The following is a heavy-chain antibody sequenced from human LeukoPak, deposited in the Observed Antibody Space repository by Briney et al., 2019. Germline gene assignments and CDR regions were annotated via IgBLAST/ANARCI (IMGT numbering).Heavy chain of an antibody. V-gene: IGHV5-51*01. J-gene: IGHJ4*02. D-gene: IGHD2-2*01. Sequence: GESLKISCRGSGYSFTTYWIGWVRQMPGRGLEWMGIIDPGDSDTRYSPSFQGQVTMSDDKSINTAYLQWSSLKASDTAMYYCARRQGCSSTSCPPDSWGQGTLVTVSS. CDR1: GYSFTTYW. CDR3: ARRQGCSSTSCPPDS. CDR2: IDPGDSDT.